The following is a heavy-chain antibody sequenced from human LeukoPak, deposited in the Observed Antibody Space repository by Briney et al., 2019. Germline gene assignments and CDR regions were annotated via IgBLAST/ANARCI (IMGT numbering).Heavy chain of an antibody. CDR1: GGSVSGYY. J-gene: IGHJ4*02. CDR3: TRHPLMSPFDY. V-gene: IGHV4-59*08. Sequence: SETLSLTCTVSGGSVSGYYWSWIRQPPGGGLEWIGYIYHTGHTHYNASLKGRVTMSMDTSQSQISLRMSSMTAADTAVYYCTRHPLMSPFDYWGQGTLVTVSS. CDR2: IYHTGHT. D-gene: IGHD3-10*02.